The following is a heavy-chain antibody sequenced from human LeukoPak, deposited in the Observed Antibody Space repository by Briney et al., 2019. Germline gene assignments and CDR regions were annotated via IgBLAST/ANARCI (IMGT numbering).Heavy chain of an antibody. Sequence: GGSLRLSCAASGFTFSSYAMHWVRQAPGKGLEWVAVISYDGSNKYYADSVKGRFTISRDNSKNTLYLQMNSLRAEDTAVYYCAKPTRPGVDTAMVLDYWGQGTLVTVSS. CDR1: GFTFSSYA. CDR2: ISYDGSNK. D-gene: IGHD5-18*01. J-gene: IGHJ4*02. V-gene: IGHV3-30*18. CDR3: AKPTRPGVDTAMVLDY.